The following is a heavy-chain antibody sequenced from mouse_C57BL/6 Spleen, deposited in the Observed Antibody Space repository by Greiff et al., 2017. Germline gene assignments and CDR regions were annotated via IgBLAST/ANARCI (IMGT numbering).Heavy chain of an antibody. V-gene: IGHV1-66*01. J-gene: IGHJ2*01. D-gene: IGHD4-1*01. CDR2: IYPGSGNT. CDR1: GYSFTSYY. CDR3: ARAATGTSFDY. Sequence: QVQLQQSGPELVKPGASVKISCKASGYSFTSYYIHWVKQRPGQGLEWIGWIYPGSGNTKYNEKFKGKATLTADTSSSTAYMQLSSLTSEDSAVYYCARAATGTSFDYWGQGTTLTVSS.